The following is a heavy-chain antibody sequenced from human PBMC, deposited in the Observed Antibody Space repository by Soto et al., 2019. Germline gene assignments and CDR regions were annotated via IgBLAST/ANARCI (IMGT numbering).Heavy chain of an antibody. V-gene: IGHV4-59*01. CDR1: GGSISSYY. CDR2: IYYSGST. Sequence: SETLSLTCTVSGGSISSYYWSWIRQPPGKGLEWIGYIYYSGSTNYNPSLKSRVTISVDTSKNQFSLKLSSVTAADTAVYYCARANGSGSYYKSVSGLDYWGQGTLVTVSS. D-gene: IGHD3-10*01. J-gene: IGHJ4*02. CDR3: ARANGSGSYYKSVSGLDY.